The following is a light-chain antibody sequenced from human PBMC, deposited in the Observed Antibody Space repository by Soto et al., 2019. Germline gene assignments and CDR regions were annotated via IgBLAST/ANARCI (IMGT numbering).Light chain of an antibody. J-gene: IGLJ1*01. CDR3: ISYTVSRSYV. CDR1: SSDIGAYDH. Sequence: QSALTQPASVSGSPGQSITISCSGTSSDIGAYDHVAWFQQFPGKTPKLVIYSVSNRPSGVSYRFSVSKSGNTASLTISGLQADDEADYYCISYTVSRSYVFGPGTKVTVL. CDR2: SVS. V-gene: IGLV2-14*01.